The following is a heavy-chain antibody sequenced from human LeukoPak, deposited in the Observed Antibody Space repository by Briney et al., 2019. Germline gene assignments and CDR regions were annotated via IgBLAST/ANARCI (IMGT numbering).Heavy chain of an antibody. J-gene: IGHJ4*02. Sequence: SETLSLTCTVSGGSISSYYWSWIRQPPGKGLEWIGYIYYSGSTNYNPSLRSRVTISVDTSKNQFSLKLSSVTAADTAVYYCASNYYGSGSLDYWGQGNLVTVSS. CDR1: GGSISSYY. CDR3: ASNYYGSGSLDY. D-gene: IGHD3-10*01. CDR2: IYYSGST. V-gene: IGHV4-59*08.